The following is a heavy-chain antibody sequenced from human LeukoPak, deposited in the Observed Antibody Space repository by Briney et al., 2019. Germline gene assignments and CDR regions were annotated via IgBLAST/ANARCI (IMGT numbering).Heavy chain of an antibody. CDR1: GFTVSSNY. V-gene: IGHV3-66*01. D-gene: IGHD3-16*01. J-gene: IGHJ4*02. CDR3: ARDSRNYAIDY. CDR2: IYSGGST. Sequence: PGGSLRLSCAASGFTVSSNYMSWVRQAPGKGLEWVSVIYSGGSTYYADSVKGRFTISRDTSKNTVYLQMNSLRAEDTAVYYCARDSRNYAIDYWGQGTLVTVSS.